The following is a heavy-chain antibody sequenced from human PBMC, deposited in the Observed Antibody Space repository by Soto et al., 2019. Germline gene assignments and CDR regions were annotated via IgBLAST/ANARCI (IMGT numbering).Heavy chain of an antibody. Sequence: QLQLQESGPGLVKPSETLSLTCTVSGGSISSSSYYWGWIRQPPGKGLEWIGSIYYSGSTYYNPSLKSRVTISVDTSKNQFSLKLSSVTAADTAVYYCARRGSYSGYFDYWGQGTLVTVSS. CDR3: ARRGSYSGYFDY. CDR2: IYYSGST. J-gene: IGHJ4*02. CDR1: GGSISSSSYY. V-gene: IGHV4-39*01. D-gene: IGHD1-26*01.